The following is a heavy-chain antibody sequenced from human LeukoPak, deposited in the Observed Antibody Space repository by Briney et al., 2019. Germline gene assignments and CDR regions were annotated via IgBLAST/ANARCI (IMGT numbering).Heavy chain of an antibody. CDR2: ISYDGSNK. CDR3: AREMYDILTGYSDY. CDR1: GFTFSSYA. Sequence: GGSLRLSCAASGFTFSSYAMHWVRQAPGKGLEWVAVISYDGSNKYYADSVKGRFTISRDNSKNTLYLQMNSLRAEDTAVYYCAREMYDILTGYSDYWGQGTLVTVSS. D-gene: IGHD3-9*01. V-gene: IGHV3-30*07. J-gene: IGHJ4*02.